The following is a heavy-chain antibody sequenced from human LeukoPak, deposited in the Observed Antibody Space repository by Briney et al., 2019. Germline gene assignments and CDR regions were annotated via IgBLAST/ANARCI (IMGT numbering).Heavy chain of an antibody. CDR1: GGSFSGYY. D-gene: IGHD3-3*01. CDR2: INHSGST. V-gene: IGHV4-34*01. CDR3: ASNDFWSGEGSYYYGMDV. Sequence: SETLSLTCAVYGGSFSGYYWSWIRQPPGKGLEWIGEINHSGSTNYNPSLKSRVTISVDTSKNQFSLKLSSVTAADTAVYYCASNDFWSGEGSYYYGMDVWGQGTTVTVSS. J-gene: IGHJ6*02.